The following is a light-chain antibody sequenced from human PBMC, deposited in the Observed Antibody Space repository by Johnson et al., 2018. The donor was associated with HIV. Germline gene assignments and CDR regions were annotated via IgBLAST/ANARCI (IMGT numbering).Light chain of an antibody. Sequence: QSVLTQPPSVSAAPGQKVTISCSGSSSNIGNNYVSWYQQLPGTAPKLLIYENNKRPSGIPDRFSGSKSGTSATLGITGLQTGDGADYYCGTWDSSLTAYVFGTGTKVTFL. J-gene: IGLJ1*01. V-gene: IGLV1-51*02. CDR2: ENN. CDR1: SSNIGNNY. CDR3: GTWDSSLTAYV.